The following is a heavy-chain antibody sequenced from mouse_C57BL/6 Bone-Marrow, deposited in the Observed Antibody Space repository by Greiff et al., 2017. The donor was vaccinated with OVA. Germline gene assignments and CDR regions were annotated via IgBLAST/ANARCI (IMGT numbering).Heavy chain of an antibody. D-gene: IGHD4-1*01. Sequence: VQLQQSGADTTRPGASVKLSCKASGYTFTSYGISWVKQRTGQGLEWIVEIYPRSGNTYYNEKFNGKATPTAEKSSSTAYMELRSLTSEDSAVDYCGRENWDGRFAYWGQGTLVTVSA. CDR3: GRENWDGRFAY. V-gene: IGHV1-81*01. CDR2: IYPRSGNT. CDR1: GYTFTSYG. J-gene: IGHJ3*01.